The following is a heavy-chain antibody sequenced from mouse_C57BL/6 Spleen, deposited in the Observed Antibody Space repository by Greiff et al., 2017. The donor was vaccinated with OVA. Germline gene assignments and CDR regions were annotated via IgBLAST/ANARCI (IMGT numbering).Heavy chain of an antibody. CDR2: IYPGDGDN. Sequence: QVQLQQSGPELVKPGASVKISCKASGYAFSSSWMNWVKQRPGKGLEWIGRIYPGDGDNNYNGKFKGQAPLTAYKPSSTSYMQLSSLTSEDSSVYFCASMMTRYCDYWGQGTTRTVSS. CDR1: GYAFSSSW. CDR3: ASMMTRYCDY. J-gene: IGHJ2*01. V-gene: IGHV1-82*01. D-gene: IGHD2-4*01.